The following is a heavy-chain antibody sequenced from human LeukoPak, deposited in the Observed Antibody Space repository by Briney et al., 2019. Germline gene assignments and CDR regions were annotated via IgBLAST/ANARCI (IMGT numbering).Heavy chain of an antibody. D-gene: IGHD6-19*01. CDR2: ISGTCSST. CDR3: ARVLTFSGWFEDY. CDR1: GLTFRAYN. Sequence: GGYLRLSCAASGLTFRAYNMNWVRQAPGTGLEWVSYISGTCSSTCSTVSVKGRFNLSRDNAKNSLYLQMNSLRAEDTAVYYCARVLTFSGWFEDYWGQGTLVTVSS. J-gene: IGHJ4*02. V-gene: IGHV3-48*01.